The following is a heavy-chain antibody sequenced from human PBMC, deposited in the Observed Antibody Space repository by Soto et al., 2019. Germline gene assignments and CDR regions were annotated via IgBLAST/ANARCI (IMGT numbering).Heavy chain of an antibody. CDR3: ARVETCSSTSCYSVFDY. V-gene: IGHV3-74*03. J-gene: IGHJ4*02. Sequence: EVQLVESGGGLVQPGGSLRLSCAASGFTFSSYWMHWVRQAPGKGLVWVSRINSDGSSTTYADSVKGRFTLSRDNAKNTLYLQMNSLRAEDTAVYYCARVETCSSTSCYSVFDYWGQGTLVTVSS. CDR1: GFTFSSYW. CDR2: INSDGSST. D-gene: IGHD2-2*01.